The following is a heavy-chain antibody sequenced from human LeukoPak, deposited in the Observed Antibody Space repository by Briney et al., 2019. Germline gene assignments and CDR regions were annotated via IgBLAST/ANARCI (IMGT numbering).Heavy chain of an antibody. CDR1: GYTFTSYD. CDR2: MNPHSGNT. Sequence: ASVKVSCKASGYTFTSYDINWVRQATGQGLEWMGWMNPHSGNTGYAQKFQGRVTITMHTSISTAYMELTSLRSEDTAVYYCARGPTSNTNLYYFDYWGQGTLVIVSS. V-gene: IGHV1-8*03. J-gene: IGHJ4*02. D-gene: IGHD2-2*01. CDR3: ARGPTSNTNLYYFDY.